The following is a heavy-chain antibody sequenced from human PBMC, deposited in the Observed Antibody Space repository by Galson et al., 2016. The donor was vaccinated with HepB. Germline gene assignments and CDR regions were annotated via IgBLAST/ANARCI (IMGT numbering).Heavy chain of an antibody. Sequence: SLRLSCAASGFTFSHYAMTWVRQAPGKGLEWVSTISGSGRTPYYGDSVKGWFTISRAQSKNTLYLEMNSLRVEDTAVYYCARDRYDYGDYNGMDVWGQGTTVTVSS. CDR2: ISGSGRTP. CDR3: ARDRYDYGDYNGMDV. CDR1: GFTFSHYA. V-gene: IGHV3-23*01. D-gene: IGHD4-17*01. J-gene: IGHJ6*02.